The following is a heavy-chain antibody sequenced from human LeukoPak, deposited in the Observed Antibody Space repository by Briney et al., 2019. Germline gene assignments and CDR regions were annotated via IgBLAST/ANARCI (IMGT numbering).Heavy chain of an antibody. D-gene: IGHD4-23*01. J-gene: IGHJ4*02. CDR3: ARDSTVVTRSPFDY. CDR2: IYYTGST. V-gene: IGHV4-39*02. Sequence: PSETLSLTCPVSGGSVSSSRYYWGWIRQPPGKGLEWIGSIYYTGSTYYKPSLKSRVTISVDASKNQISLKLSSVTAADTAVYYCARDSTVVTRSPFDYWGQGTLVTVSS. CDR1: GGSVSSSRYY.